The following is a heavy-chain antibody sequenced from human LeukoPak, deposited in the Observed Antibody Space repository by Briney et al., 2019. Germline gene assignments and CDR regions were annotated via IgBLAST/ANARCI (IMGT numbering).Heavy chain of an antibody. CDR2: IYTSGST. CDR3: ARERFVYGMDV. D-gene: IGHD3-3*01. Sequence: PSETLSLTCTVSGGSISSGSYYWCWIRQPAGKGLEWIGRIYTSGSTNYNPSLKSRVTISVDTSKNQFSLKLSSVTAADTAVYYCARERFVYGMDVWGQGTTVTVSS. CDR1: GGSISSGSYY. V-gene: IGHV4-61*02. J-gene: IGHJ6*02.